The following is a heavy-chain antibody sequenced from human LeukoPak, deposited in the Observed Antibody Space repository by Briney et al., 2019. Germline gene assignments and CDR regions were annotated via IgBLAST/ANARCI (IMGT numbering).Heavy chain of an antibody. CDR3: ARDRHDYKGTYYYYMDV. CDR1: GGSISSGGYY. J-gene: IGHJ6*03. D-gene: IGHD4-11*01. V-gene: IGHV4-30-2*01. Sequence: RASETLSLTCTVSGGSISSGGYYWSWIRQPPGKGLEWIRYIYHSGSTYYNPSLKSRVTISVDRSKNQFSLKLSSVTAADTAVYYCARDRHDYKGTYYYYMDVWGKGTTVTVSS. CDR2: IYHSGST.